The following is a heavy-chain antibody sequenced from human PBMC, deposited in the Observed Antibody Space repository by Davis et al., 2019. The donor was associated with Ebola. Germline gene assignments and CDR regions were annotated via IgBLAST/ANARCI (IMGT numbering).Heavy chain of an antibody. J-gene: IGHJ4*02. CDR3: ARGDGYNFFDY. CDR2: IGKSESIM. Sequence: GESLKISCAASGFTLTDYYMSWIRQAPGKGLEWVSYIGKSESIMYYGDSVKGRFTISRDNAKNTLFLQMNSLRAEDTAMYYCARGDGYNFFDYWGQGTLVTVSS. V-gene: IGHV3-11*01. CDR1: GFTLTDYY. D-gene: IGHD5-24*01.